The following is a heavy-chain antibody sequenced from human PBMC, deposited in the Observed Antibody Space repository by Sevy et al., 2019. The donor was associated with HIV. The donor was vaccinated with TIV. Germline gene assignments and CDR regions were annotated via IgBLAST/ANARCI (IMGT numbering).Heavy chain of an antibody. CDR1: GGTFSSYA. CDR3: ASKVRGYDHDY. V-gene: IGHV1-69*06. CDR2: IIPIFGTA. D-gene: IGHD5-12*01. J-gene: IGHJ4*02. Sequence: ASVKVSCKASGGTFSSYAISWVRQAPGQGLEWMGGIIPIFGTANYAQKFQGRVTITAEKSTSTAYMELSSLRSEDTAVYYCASKVRGYDHDYWGQGTLVTVSS.